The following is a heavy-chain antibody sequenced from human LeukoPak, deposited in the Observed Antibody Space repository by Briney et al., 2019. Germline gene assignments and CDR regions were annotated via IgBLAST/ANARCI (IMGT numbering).Heavy chain of an antibody. CDR2: ISGSGGGA. D-gene: IGHD3-22*01. CDR1: GITLSNYG. Sequence: GGSLRLSCAGSGITLSNYGMSWVRQAPGEGLEWVAGISGSGGGAKYADSVKGRFTISRDNPKNTLYLQMNSLRAEDTAVYFCAKRGVVSRVILVGFHKEAYYFDSWGQGALVTVSS. J-gene: IGHJ4*02. V-gene: IGHV3-23*01. CDR3: AKRGVVSRVILVGFHKEAYYFDS.